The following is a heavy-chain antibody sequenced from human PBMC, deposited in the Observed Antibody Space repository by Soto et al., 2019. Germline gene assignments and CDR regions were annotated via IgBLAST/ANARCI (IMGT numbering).Heavy chain of an antibody. CDR2: IYWDDDK. CDR3: AHRSLNWNDGLDWFDP. CDR1: GFSLSTSGVG. Sequence: QITLKESGPTLVKPTQTLTLTCTFSGFSLSTSGVGVGWIRQPPGKALEWLALIYWDDDKRYSPSLKSRLTITXXTXKXXVVLTMTNMDPVDTATYYCAHRSLNWNDGLDWFDPWGQGTLVTVSS. J-gene: IGHJ5*02. V-gene: IGHV2-5*02. D-gene: IGHD1-1*01.